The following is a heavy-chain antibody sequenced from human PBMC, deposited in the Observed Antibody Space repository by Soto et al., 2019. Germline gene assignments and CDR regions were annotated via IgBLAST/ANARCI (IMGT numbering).Heavy chain of an antibody. CDR2: ISSSSNTI. V-gene: IGHV3-48*01. J-gene: IGHJ4*02. Sequence: GGSLRLSCAASGFTFSTYSMNWVRQAPGKGLEWISYISSSSNTIYYADSVKGRFTISRDNAKNSLYLQMNSLRAEDTAVYYCARDTYYYDSSGYYFSPGFDYWGQGTLVTVSS. CDR1: GFTFSTYS. D-gene: IGHD3-22*01. CDR3: ARDTYYYDSSGYYFSPGFDY.